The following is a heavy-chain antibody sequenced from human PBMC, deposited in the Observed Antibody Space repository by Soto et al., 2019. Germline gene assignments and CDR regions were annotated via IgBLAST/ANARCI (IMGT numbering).Heavy chain of an antibody. V-gene: IGHV4-31*03. Sequence: LSLTCTVSGGSISSGGYYWSWIRQHPGKGLEWIGYIYYSGSTYYNPSLKSRVTISVDTSKNQFSLKLSSVTAADTAVYYCARSPETLFPFDYWGQGTLVTVSS. CDR3: ARSPETLFPFDY. CDR1: GGSISSGGYY. CDR2: IYYSGST. D-gene: IGHD3-10*02. J-gene: IGHJ4*02.